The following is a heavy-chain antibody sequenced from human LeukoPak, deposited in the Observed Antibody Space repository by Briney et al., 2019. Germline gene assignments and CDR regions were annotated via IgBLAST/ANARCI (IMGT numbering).Heavy chain of an antibody. CDR2: ISSTGNNI. CDR3: ARERRGYTTSWYNAFDI. V-gene: IGHV3-48*03. D-gene: IGHD6-13*01. J-gene: IGHJ3*02. Sequence: GGSLRLSCAASGFTFSTYELNWVRQAPGKGLEWLSYISSTGNNIYYADSVKGRFTISRDNAKNSLFLQMNNLRAEDTAVYYCARERRGYTTSWYNAFDIWGQGTMVTVSS. CDR1: GFTFSTYE.